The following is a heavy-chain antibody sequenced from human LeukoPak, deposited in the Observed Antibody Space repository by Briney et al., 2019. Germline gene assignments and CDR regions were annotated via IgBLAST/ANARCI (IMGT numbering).Heavy chain of an antibody. CDR2: ISSSSSYI. V-gene: IGHV3-21*04. J-gene: IGHJ6*03. CDR1: GFTFSSYD. Sequence: PGGSLRLSCAASGFTFSSYDMNWVRQAPGQGLEWVSSISSSSSYIYYADSVKGRFTISRDNAKNSLFLQMNSLRAEDTAVYYCARGPYISYYYYMDVWGKGTTVTVSS. D-gene: IGHD2-2*02. CDR3: ARGPYISYYYYMDV.